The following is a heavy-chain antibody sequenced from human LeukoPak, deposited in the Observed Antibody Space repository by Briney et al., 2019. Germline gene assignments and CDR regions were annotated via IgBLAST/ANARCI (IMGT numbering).Heavy chain of an antibody. CDR2: ISWNSGSI. J-gene: IGHJ4*02. V-gene: IGHV3-9*01. Sequence: PGRSLRLSCAASGFTFDDYAMHWVRQAPGQGLEWVSGISWNSGSIGYADSVKGRFTISRDNAKNSLYLQMNSLRAEDTALYYCAKQFGVNAKLFDYWGQGTLVTVSS. CDR1: GFTFDDYA. CDR3: AKQFGVNAKLFDY. D-gene: IGHD3-10*01.